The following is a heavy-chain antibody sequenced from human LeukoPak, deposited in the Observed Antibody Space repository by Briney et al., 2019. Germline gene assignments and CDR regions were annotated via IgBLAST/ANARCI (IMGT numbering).Heavy chain of an antibody. Sequence: GGSLRLSCAASGFTFSSSAMHWVRQAPDKGLEWVAVISYDGSNKYYADSVKGRFTISRDNSKNTLYLQMSSLRADNTAVYYCARDRDSSGWYEGFDYWGQGTLVTVSS. V-gene: IGHV3-30-3*01. J-gene: IGHJ4*02. CDR3: ARDRDSSGWYEGFDY. CDR1: GFTFSSSA. CDR2: ISYDGSNK. D-gene: IGHD6-19*01.